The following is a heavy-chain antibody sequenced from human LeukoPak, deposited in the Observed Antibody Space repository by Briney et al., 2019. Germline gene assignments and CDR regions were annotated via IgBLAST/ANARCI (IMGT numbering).Heavy chain of an antibody. CDR2: TNSDGSSR. Sequence: PGGSLRLSCAVSGFTFSGHWMFWVRQAPGKGLEWVSSTNSDGSSRGYTDSVKGRFTVSRDNAKNTLYLQMNSLRGEDTAVYYCASSEIGGDYFDYWGQGTLVTVSS. CDR1: GFTFSGHW. CDR3: ASSEIGGDYFDY. V-gene: IGHV3-74*01. D-gene: IGHD2-21*01. J-gene: IGHJ4*02.